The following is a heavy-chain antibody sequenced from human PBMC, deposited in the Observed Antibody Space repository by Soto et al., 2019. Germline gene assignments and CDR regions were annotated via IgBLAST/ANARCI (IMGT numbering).Heavy chain of an antibody. Sequence: EVQLLESGGGLVQPGGSLRLSCVASGFTFSSCAMNWVRQAPGKGLEWVSNIGGSGGSTNYADSVKGRFTISRDNAKNSLYLQMKSLRAEDTAVYSCAREAGASNGDGFDIWGQGTMVTVSS. CDR1: GFTFSSCA. J-gene: IGHJ3*02. CDR2: IGGSGGST. V-gene: IGHV3-23*01. CDR3: AREAGASNGDGFDI. D-gene: IGHD1-26*01.